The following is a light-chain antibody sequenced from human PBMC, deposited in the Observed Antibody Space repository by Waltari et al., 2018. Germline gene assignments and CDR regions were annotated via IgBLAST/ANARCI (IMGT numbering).Light chain of an antibody. Sequence: DIVMTQSPLSLPVTPGEPASISCRSSQSLLHSDGYKYLDWYLQKAGQSPQLLIYLGSNRASWVPDRFSGSGSGTDFTLKISRVEAEDVGVYYCMQALQTPWTFGQGTKVEIK. CDR3: MQALQTPWT. J-gene: IGKJ1*01. CDR1: QSLLHSDGYKY. CDR2: LGS. V-gene: IGKV2-28*01.